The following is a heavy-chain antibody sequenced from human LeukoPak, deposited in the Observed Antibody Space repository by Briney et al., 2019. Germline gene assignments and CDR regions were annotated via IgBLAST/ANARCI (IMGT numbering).Heavy chain of an antibody. CDR2: MNPITGST. J-gene: IGHJ5*02. Sequence: ASVKVSCKASGYTFSDYDINWVRQAAGQGLEWMGWMNPITGSTGYVQKFRGRIIMTRDTSITTAFMELTSLTSDDTAIYYCARVKRFPTVWFDPWGQGTLVSVSS. CDR3: ARVKRFPTVWFDP. CDR1: GYTFSDYD. D-gene: IGHD3-10*01. V-gene: IGHV1-8*01.